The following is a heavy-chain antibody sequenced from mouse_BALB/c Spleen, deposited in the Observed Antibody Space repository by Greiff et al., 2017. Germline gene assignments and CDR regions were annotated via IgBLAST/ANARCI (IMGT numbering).Heavy chain of an antibody. CDR2: ISSGGSYT. CDR1: GFTFSSYG. Sequence: EVQLVESGGDLVKPGGSLKLSCAASGFTFSSYGMYWVRQTPDKRLEWVATISSGGSYTDYTDSVKGRVTISRDNAKNTLYLQMSSLKSEDSAMYYCAREYWYDPGFAYWGQGTLVTVSA. CDR3: AREYWYDPGFAY. D-gene: IGHD2-14*01. V-gene: IGHV5-6*01. J-gene: IGHJ3*01.